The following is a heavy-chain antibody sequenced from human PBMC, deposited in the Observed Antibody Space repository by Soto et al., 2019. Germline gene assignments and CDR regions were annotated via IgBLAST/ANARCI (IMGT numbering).Heavy chain of an antibody. J-gene: IGHJ4*02. V-gene: IGHV1-18*01. D-gene: IGHD1-26*01. Sequence: QVQLVQSGAEVKKPGASVKVSCKASGYTFTSYGISWVRQAPGQGLEWMGWISANKGNTNYAQNLQGRVTMTKDTSTSTAYMERRSLRANDTAVYYCARDRGSYALDYWGQGTPVTVSS. CDR1: GYTFTSYG. CDR2: ISANKGNT. CDR3: ARDRGSYALDY.